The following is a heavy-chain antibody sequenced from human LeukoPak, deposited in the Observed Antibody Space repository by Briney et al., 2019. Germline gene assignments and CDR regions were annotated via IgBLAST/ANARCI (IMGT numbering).Heavy chain of an antibody. V-gene: IGHV3-23*01. J-gene: IGHJ4*02. CDR3: AKAISRIGYFFDY. CDR2: ISGSGGGT. Sequence: GGSLRLSCAASGFTFSSSAMSWVRQAPGKGLEWVSGISGSGGGTYYADSVKGRFTISRDNSKNTLYLQMNSLRAEDTAVYYCAKAISRIGYFFDYWGQGNLVTVSS. D-gene: IGHD6-13*01. CDR1: GFTFSSSA.